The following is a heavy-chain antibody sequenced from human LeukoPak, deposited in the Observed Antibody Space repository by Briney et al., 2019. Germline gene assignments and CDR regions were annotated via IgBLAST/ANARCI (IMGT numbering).Heavy chain of an antibody. CDR2: ISAYNGNT. CDR1: GYTFTSYG. CDR3: ARRGDFWSGYYIGMDV. Sequence: ASVKVSCKASGYTFTSYGTSWVRQAPGQGLEWMGWISAYNGNTNYAQKLQGRVTMTTDTSTSTAYMELRSLRSDDTAVYYCARRGDFWSGYYIGMDVWGKGTTVTVSS. D-gene: IGHD3-3*01. V-gene: IGHV1-18*01. J-gene: IGHJ6*04.